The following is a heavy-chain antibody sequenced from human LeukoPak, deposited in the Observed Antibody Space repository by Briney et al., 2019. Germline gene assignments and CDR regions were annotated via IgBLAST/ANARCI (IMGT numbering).Heavy chain of an antibody. J-gene: IGHJ4*02. V-gene: IGHV4-61*01. CDR1: GVSVSSGSYY. Sequence: PETLSLTCTVSGVSVSSGSYYWSWIRQPPGKGLEWIGYIYYSGSTNYNPSLKSRVTISVDTSKNQFSLKLSSVTAADTAVYYCASADYGDYGVDYWGQGTLVTVSS. CDR3: ASADYGDYGVDY. D-gene: IGHD4-17*01. CDR2: IYYSGST.